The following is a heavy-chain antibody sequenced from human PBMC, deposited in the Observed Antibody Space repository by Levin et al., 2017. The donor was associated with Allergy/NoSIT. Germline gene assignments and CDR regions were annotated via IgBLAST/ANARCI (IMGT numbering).Heavy chain of an antibody. J-gene: IGHJ5*02. V-gene: IGHV3-30-3*01. CDR1: GFTFSNYV. CDR2: ISKDGSNR. Sequence: GGSLRLSCVVSGFTFSNYVMHWVRQAPGQGLEWVAVISKDGSNRQYADTVEGRFTISRDTSENTLYLQMNGLRTEDTAVYYCAAEGGSSGRGGWFDPWGQGTLVTVSS. D-gene: IGHD6-19*01. CDR3: AAEGGSSGRGGWFDP.